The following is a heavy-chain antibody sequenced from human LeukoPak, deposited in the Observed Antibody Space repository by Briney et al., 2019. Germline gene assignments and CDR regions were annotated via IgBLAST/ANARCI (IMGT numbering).Heavy chain of an antibody. CDR3: ARDVVGATTDY. V-gene: IGHV4-34*01. CDR2: INHSGST. CDR1: GGSFSGYY. Sequence: SETLSLTCAVYGGSFSGYYWSWIRQPPGKGLEWIGEINHSGSTNYNPSLKNRVTISVDTSKNQFSLKLSSVTAADTAVYYCARDVVGATTDYWGQGTLVTVSS. J-gene: IGHJ4*02. D-gene: IGHD1-26*01.